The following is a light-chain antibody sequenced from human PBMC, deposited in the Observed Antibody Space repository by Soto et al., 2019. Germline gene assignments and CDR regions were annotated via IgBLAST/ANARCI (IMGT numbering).Light chain of an antibody. Sequence: SYELTQPPSASVAPGQTARITCGGNNIGSKSVHWYQQKAGQAPVLVVYEDSDRPSGIPERFSGSNSGNTATLTISRVEAGDEADYYCQVWDSSSDHYVFGIGTKVTVL. CDR1: NIGSKS. J-gene: IGLJ1*01. V-gene: IGLV3-21*02. CDR3: QVWDSSSDHYV. CDR2: EDS.